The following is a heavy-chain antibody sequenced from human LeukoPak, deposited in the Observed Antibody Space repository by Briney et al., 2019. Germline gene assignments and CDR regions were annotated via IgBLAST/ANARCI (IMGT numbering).Heavy chain of an antibody. CDR3: AKMQGYDY. D-gene: IGHD5-12*01. CDR1: GLTFSSYA. Sequence: GGSLRLSCEASGLTFSSYAMSWVRQAPGKGLQWVSAITGAGTTTYYAASAKGRFPISRDNSKNMLYLQMSSLRAEDTAVYYCAKMQGYDYWGQGTLVPVSS. J-gene: IGHJ4*02. V-gene: IGHV3-23*01. CDR2: ITGAGTTT.